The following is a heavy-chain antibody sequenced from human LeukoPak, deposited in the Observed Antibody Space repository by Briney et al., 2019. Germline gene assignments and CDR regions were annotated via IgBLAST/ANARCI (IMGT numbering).Heavy chain of an antibody. J-gene: IGHJ4*02. Sequence: GGSLRLSCVASGFTFSNSGMTWVRQAPGEGLEWVSAISTRGVSTYYADSMKGRFSISRDNSKNTLYLQMNSLRAEDTAVYYCAKTGPYYFDYWGQGTLVTVSS. CDR3: AKTGPYYFDY. CDR2: ISTRGVST. V-gene: IGHV3-23*01. CDR1: GFTFSNSG.